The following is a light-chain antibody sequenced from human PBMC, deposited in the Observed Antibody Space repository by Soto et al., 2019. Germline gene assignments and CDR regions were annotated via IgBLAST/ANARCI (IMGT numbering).Light chain of an antibody. CDR2: DVS. V-gene: IGLV2-14*01. J-gene: IGLJ1*01. CDR3: SSYTSGSTLGV. CDR1: SSDVGGYNY. Sequence: QSALTQPASVSGSPGQSSTISCTGTSSDVGGYNYVPWYQQHPGKAPKLMIYDVSNRPSGVSNRFSGSKSGNTASLTISGLQAEDEADYYCSSYTSGSTLGVFGTGTKVTVL.